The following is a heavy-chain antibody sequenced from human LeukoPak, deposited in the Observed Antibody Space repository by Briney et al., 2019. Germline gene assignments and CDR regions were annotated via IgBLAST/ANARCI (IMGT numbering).Heavy chain of an antibody. V-gene: IGHV3-23*01. Sequence: PGGSLRLSCAASGFAFSSHAMTWVRQAPGKGLEWVSSISGSAEKTYCADSVKGRFTISRDSSQKILNLQMNNLRVEDTAIYYCARGSTYDFWSGDALDVWGQGTMVTVAS. CDR3: ARGSTYDFWSGDALDV. CDR1: GFAFSSHA. J-gene: IGHJ3*01. D-gene: IGHD3-3*01. CDR2: ISGSAEKT.